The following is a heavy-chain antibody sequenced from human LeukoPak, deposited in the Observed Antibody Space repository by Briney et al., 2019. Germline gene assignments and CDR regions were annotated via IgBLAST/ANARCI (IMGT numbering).Heavy chain of an antibody. J-gene: IGHJ4*02. CDR3: TRDHCSGDNCPSFDY. D-gene: IGHD2-15*01. CDR1: DYTFTSFG. CDR2: IGAYNGDT. Sequence: GASVKVSCKPSDYTFTSFGISWVRQAPGQGLEWMGWIGAYNGDTNYAQKFQGRVTMTTDTSTSTAYMDLRSLRSDDTAVYYCTRDHCSGDNCPSFDYWGQGTLVTVSS. V-gene: IGHV1-18*04.